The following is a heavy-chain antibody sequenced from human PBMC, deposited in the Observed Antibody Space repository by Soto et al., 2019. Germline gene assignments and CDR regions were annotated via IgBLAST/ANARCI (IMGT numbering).Heavy chain of an antibody. CDR2: IRQDESEK. CDR3: TNDKFSGSYYVRGLTYYFEY. J-gene: IGHJ4*02. Sequence: PXVSLRLSCAVSGLTFSDYWMSWVRQAPGKGLEWVANIRQDESEKNYADSVKGRFTISRDNAESSVYLQMNSLRAEDTAVYYCTNDKFSGSYYVRGLTYYFEYWGQGTLVTVS. V-gene: IGHV3-7*03. CDR1: GLTFSDYW. D-gene: IGHD1-26*01.